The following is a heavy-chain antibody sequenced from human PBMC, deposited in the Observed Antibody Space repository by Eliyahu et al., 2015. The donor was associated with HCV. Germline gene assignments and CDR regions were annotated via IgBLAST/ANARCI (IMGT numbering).Heavy chain of an antibody. CDR2: IRSKSYNYAT. V-gene: IGHV3-73*01. Sequence: EVQLVESGGGLVQPGGSLKLSCAASGFNLRSAAVHWVRQAPGKGLGWIGRIRSKSYNYATSYTASVNGRFTISRDDSKNTAYLQMTSLEIEDTAVYYCTRLLMAYCGGDCYLGPYYFDSWGRGTLVSVSS. D-gene: IGHD2-21*02. CDR3: TRLLMAYCGGDCYLGPYYFDS. CDR1: GFNLRSAA. J-gene: IGHJ4*02.